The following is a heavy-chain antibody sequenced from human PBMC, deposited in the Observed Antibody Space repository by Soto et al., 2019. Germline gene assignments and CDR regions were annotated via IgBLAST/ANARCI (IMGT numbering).Heavy chain of an antibody. CDR2: ITRGDGTT. V-gene: IGHV3-23*04. Sequence: VQLVESGGTLVQPGGSLRVSCTASESTFNNYDMSWVRQAPGKGLEWVSTITRGDGTTYYADSVKGRFSISRDSSKNTVYLQMNGLRVEDTAIYYCVTITWSGDYRLWGQGTLVTVSS. J-gene: IGHJ4*02. CDR1: ESTFNNYD. CDR3: VTITWSGDYRL. D-gene: IGHD3-10*01.